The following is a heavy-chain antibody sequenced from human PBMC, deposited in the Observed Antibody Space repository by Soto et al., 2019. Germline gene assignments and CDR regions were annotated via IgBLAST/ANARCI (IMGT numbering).Heavy chain of an antibody. CDR1: GFTVSNYG. D-gene: IGHD3-16*01. CDR2: IWYDGGNK. Sequence: SLRLSCAASGFTVSNYGMHWVRQAPGKGLEWVAFIWYDGGNKYYAESVKGRFTISRDNSKNTLYLQMNSLRAEDTAVYYCARDGDVNTGFGKDYWGQGTLVTVSS. J-gene: IGHJ4*02. CDR3: ARDGDVNTGFGKDY. V-gene: IGHV3-33*01.